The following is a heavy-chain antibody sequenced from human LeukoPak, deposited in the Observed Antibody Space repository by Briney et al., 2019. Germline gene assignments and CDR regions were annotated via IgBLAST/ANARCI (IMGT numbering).Heavy chain of an antibody. CDR1: GGSISSYY. D-gene: IGHD2-15*01. V-gene: IGHV4-59*01. J-gene: IGHJ5*02. CDR2: IYYSGST. Sequence: PSETLSFTCTVSGGSISSYYWSWIRQPPGKGLEWIGYIYYSGSTNYNPSLKSRVTISVDTSKNQFSLKLSSVTAADTAVYYCARGQDIVVVVAATGARGGVENWFDPWGQGTLVTVSS. CDR3: ARGQDIVVVVAATGARGGVENWFDP.